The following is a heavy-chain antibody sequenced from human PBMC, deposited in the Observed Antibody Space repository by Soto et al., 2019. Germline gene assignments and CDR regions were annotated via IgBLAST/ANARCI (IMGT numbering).Heavy chain of an antibody. J-gene: IGHJ4*02. V-gene: IGHV3-15*01. Sequence: EVQLVESGGGLLKPGGSLRLSCAAAGFTFSNAWMSWVRQAPGKGLEWVGRIKSKTDGGTTDYAAPVKGRFTISRDDSKNTLYLQMNSLKTEDTAVYYCTTDHLPPQIGNGVCSYWGQGTLVTVSS. CDR1: GFTFSNAW. CDR2: IKSKTDGGTT. CDR3: TTDHLPPQIGNGVCSY. D-gene: IGHD2-8*01.